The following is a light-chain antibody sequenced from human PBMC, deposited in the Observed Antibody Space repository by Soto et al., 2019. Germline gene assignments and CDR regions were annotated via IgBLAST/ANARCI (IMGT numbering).Light chain of an antibody. CDR1: QSVGSH. J-gene: IGKJ5*01. CDR3: QQRSNSIT. CDR2: DAS. V-gene: IGKV3-11*01. Sequence: MVFTHSPATLSFSPVEIATLXFRASQSVGSHLAWFQQRPGQAPRILIYDASNRATGIPARFSGSGSGADFTLTISSLEPEDFAVYYCQQRSNSITFGQGTRLEI.